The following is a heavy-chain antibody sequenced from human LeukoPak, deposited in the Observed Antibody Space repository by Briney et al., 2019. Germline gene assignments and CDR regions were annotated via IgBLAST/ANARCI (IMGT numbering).Heavy chain of an antibody. V-gene: IGHV3-23*01. CDR1: GFTFGNYA. J-gene: IGHJ4*02. CDR2: ITGTGRNT. D-gene: IGHD6-19*01. Sequence: PGGSLRLSCAASGFTFGNYAMSWVRQAPGKGLEFVSAITGTGRNTYFADSVKGRFTISRDNSKNTLHLQMNSLRAEDTAVYYCAKLDDSSGWYLHDWGQGTLVTVSS. CDR3: AKLDDSSGWYLHD.